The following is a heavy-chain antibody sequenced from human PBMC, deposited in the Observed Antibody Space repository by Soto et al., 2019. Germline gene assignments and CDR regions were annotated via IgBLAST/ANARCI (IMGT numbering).Heavy chain of an antibody. D-gene: IGHD3-3*01. CDR3: AKQPVDDFWSGYSKHFYY. CDR1: GFTFSSYA. Sequence: GESLRLSCAASGFTFSSYAMSWVRQAPWKGLEWVSAISGSGGSTYYADSVKGRFTISRDNSKNTLYLQMNSLRAEDTAVYYCAKQPVDDFWSGYSKHFYYWGQGNLVTVYS. J-gene: IGHJ4*02. V-gene: IGHV3-23*01. CDR2: ISGSGGST.